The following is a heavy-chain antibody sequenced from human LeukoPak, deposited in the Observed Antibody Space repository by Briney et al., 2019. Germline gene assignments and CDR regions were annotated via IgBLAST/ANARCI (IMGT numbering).Heavy chain of an antibody. Sequence: SETLSLTCTVSGGSISRYYWSWIRQPPGKGLEWIGYIYYSGSTNYNPSLKSRATTSVDTSKIQLSLKLSSVTAADTAVYYCARTSTADFWSGTYDYWGQGTLVTVSS. V-gene: IGHV4-59*01. CDR2: IYYSGST. CDR1: GGSISRYY. CDR3: ARTSTADFWSGTYDY. D-gene: IGHD3-3*01. J-gene: IGHJ4*02.